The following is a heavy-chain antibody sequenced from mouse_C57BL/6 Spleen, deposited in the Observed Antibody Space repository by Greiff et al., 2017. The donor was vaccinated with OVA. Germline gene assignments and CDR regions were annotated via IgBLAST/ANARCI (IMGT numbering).Heavy chain of an antibody. CDR1: GFTFSNYW. CDR2: IRLKSDNYAT. V-gene: IGHV6-3*01. J-gene: IGHJ2*01. CDR3: TWLHDY. Sequence: EVKLVESGGGLVQPGGSMKLSCVASGFTFSNYWMNWVRQSPETGLEWVAQIRLKSDNYATHYAESVKGRFTISRDDSKSSVYLQRHNLRAEDTGIYYCTWLHDYWGQGTTLTVSS. D-gene: IGHD2-2*01.